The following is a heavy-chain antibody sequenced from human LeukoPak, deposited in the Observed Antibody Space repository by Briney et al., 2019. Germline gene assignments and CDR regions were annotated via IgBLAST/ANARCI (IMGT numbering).Heavy chain of an antibody. D-gene: IGHD1-1*01. Sequence: SQNLSLTCAISGDRVSSSSGAWNWIRQSPSRGLEWLGRTYYRSKWYNDYAVSVKSRLTINPDTSKNQFSLHLNSVTPEDTAVYYCPRGVRGTTASFDSWGQGTLVTVSS. CDR2: TYYRSKWYN. CDR1: GDRVSSSSGA. CDR3: PRGVRGTTASFDS. V-gene: IGHV6-1*01. J-gene: IGHJ4*02.